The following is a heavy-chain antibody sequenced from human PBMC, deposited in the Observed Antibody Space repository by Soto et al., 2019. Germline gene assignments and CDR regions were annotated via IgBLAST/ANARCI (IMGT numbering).Heavy chain of an antibody. J-gene: IGHJ4*02. V-gene: IGHV3-48*01. Sequence: GGSLRLSCAASGFTFSSYSMNWVRQAPGKGLEWISYISSSTSTTYHADSVKGRFTISRDNANNSLYLQMNSLRAEDTAVYYCARDAYGDYLFDDWGQGTLVTVSS. CDR2: ISSSTSTT. D-gene: IGHD4-17*01. CDR1: GFTFSSYS. CDR3: ARDAYGDYLFDD.